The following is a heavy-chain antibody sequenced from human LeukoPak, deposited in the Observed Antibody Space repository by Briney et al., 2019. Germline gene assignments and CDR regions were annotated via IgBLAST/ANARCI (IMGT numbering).Heavy chain of an antibody. CDR1: GYTFTDFY. CDR3: ARARTRGDYDY. J-gene: IGHJ4*02. Sequence: ASVKVSCKASGYTFTDFYLHWVRQPPGQGLEWMGWINPNSGGTNYAQSFQGRVTMTRDTSISTAYMELSRLRSDDTAVYYCARARTRGDYDYWGQGTLVTVSS. D-gene: IGHD4-17*01. CDR2: INPNSGGT. V-gene: IGHV1-2*02.